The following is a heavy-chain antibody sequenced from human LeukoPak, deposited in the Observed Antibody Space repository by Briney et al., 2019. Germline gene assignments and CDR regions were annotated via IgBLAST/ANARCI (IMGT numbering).Heavy chain of an antibody. CDR1: GFSFSTYW. V-gene: IGHV3-7*03. CDR3: AKDPGGYGDYLDY. Sequence: GGSLRLSCAASGFSFSTYWMSWVRQAPGKGLEWVANIKQDESEKYYVDSVKGRFTISRDNSKKTLYLQMKSLRAEDTAVYYCAKDPGGYGDYLDYWGQGTLVTVSS. CDR2: IKQDESEK. D-gene: IGHD4-17*01. J-gene: IGHJ4*02.